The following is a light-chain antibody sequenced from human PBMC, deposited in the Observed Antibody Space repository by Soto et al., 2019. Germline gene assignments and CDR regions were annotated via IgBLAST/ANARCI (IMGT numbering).Light chain of an antibody. J-gene: IGLJ2*01. Sequence: SYELTQPPSMSVSPGQTARITCSGDALPNQYAYWYQQRPGQAPMVIIYRDSRRPSGIPERFSGSTSGTKVTLTISGVQAEDEADYYCQSTDSSGTYVVFGGGTKLTVL. CDR2: RDS. CDR3: QSTDSSGTYVV. CDR1: ALPNQY. V-gene: IGLV3-25*03.